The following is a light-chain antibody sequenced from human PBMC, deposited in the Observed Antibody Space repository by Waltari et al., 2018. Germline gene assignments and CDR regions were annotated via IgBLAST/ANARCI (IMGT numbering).Light chain of an antibody. Sequence: SYELTQPPSVSVSPGQTATITCSGDKLGDKYACWYQQRPGQSPTLVIYQDTKRPSGIPEGLSGSNSGNTATLTISGAQAMDEADYYCQAWDSNTVVFGGGTKLTVL. V-gene: IGLV3-1*01. CDR3: QAWDSNTVV. CDR1: KLGDKY. CDR2: QDT. J-gene: IGLJ2*01.